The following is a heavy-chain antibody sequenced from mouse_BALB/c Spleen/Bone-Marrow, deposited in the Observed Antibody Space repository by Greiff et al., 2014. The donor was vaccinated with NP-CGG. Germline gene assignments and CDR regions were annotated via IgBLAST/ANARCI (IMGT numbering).Heavy chain of an antibody. V-gene: IGHV2-9*02. D-gene: IGHD2-4*01. CDR1: WVLLNSYG. J-gene: IGHJ4*01. CDR2: IWAGGST. Sequence: QVPLKGSGPCPVAPSQSLSITFPFSWVLLNSYGVHWVCPPPGKGLGWLGVIWAGGSTNYNSALMSRLSISKDNSKSQVFLKMNSLQIDDTAMYYCARSGLRRPAMDYWGQGTSVTVSS. CDR3: ARSGLRRPAMDY.